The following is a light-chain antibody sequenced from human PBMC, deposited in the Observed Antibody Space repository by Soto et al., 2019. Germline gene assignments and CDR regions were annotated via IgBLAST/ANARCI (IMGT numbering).Light chain of an antibody. V-gene: IGKV1-5*03. J-gene: IGKJ1*01. Sequence: IQMTQPHSTLSASVGDRVTITCRASKTISNWLAWYKKKPGRAPKLLIYKASTLARAVPSRFSGSGGGGEFSLTIISRQPDDFVTDYCQQYNSYSGTFGQGTKVDI. CDR2: KAS. CDR1: KTISNW. CDR3: QQYNSYSGT.